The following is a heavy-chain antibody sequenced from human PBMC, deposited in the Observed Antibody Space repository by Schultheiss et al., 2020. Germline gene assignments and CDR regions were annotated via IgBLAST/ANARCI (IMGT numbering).Heavy chain of an antibody. CDR3: AKAGFGGYSYGYFFDY. D-gene: IGHD5-18*01. J-gene: IGHJ4*02. V-gene: IGHV3-23*01. Sequence: GGSLRLSCAASGFTFSSYAMTWVRQAPGKGLEWVSTVSGSATHIHYADSVEGRFTISRDNSKNTLYLQMNSLTAEDTAVYYCAKAGFGGYSYGYFFDYWGQGTLVTVSS. CDR1: GFTFSSYA. CDR2: VSGSATHI.